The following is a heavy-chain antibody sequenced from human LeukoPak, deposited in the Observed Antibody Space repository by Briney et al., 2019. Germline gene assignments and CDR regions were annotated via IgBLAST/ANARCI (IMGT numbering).Heavy chain of an antibody. J-gene: IGHJ4*02. V-gene: IGHV4-34*01. D-gene: IGHD5-12*01. CDR2: IQHSGSA. CDR3: ARVSKYSGYEMAYFDP. CDR1: GGSFSGYY. Sequence: SETLSLTCAVYGGSFSGYYWVWIRQPPGKGLEWSGEIQHSGSANYSPSLKSRVTISVDTSKNQFSLKLNSVTSADTAVYYCARVSKYSGYEMAYFDPWGQGTLVTVSS.